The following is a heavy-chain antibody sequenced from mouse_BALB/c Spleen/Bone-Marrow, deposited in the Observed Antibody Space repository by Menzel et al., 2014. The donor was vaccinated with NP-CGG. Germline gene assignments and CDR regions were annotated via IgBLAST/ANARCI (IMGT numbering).Heavy chain of an antibody. CDR3: ARGITTGYFDY. V-gene: IGHV1-54*01. CDR1: GYAFTNYL. Sequence: VKLQESGAELVRPGTSVKVSCKASGYAFTNYLIEWVKQRPGQGLEWIGVINPGSGGTNYNEKFKGKATLTADKSSSTAYMQLSSLTSDDSAVYSCARGITTGYFDYWGQGTTLTVSS. J-gene: IGHJ2*01. D-gene: IGHD1-1*01. CDR2: INPGSGGT.